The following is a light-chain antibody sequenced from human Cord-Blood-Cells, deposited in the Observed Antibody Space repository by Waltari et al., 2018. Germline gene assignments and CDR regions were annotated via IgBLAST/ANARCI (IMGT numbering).Light chain of an antibody. Sequence: QSVLTQPPSVSGAPGQRVTIPCPGSSPNTGAGYDVHWSQQLPGTAPKLLIYGNSNRPSGVPDRFSGSKYGTSASLAITGLQAEDEADYYCQSYDSSLSGFYVFGTGTKVTVL. V-gene: IGLV1-40*01. CDR3: QSYDSSLSGFYV. CDR2: GNS. CDR1: SPNTGAGYD. J-gene: IGLJ1*01.